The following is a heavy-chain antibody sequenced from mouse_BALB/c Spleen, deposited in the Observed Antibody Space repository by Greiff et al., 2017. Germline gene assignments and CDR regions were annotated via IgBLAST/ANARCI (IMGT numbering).Heavy chain of an antibody. Sequence: EVQRVESGPGLVKPSQSLSLTCTVTGYSITSDYVWNWIQQFPENQLEWMGYISYSGSTSYNPSLKSRISITRDTSKNQFFLQLNSVTTEDTATYDCARSDYGYDYWGQGTTLTVSS. CDR1: GYSITSDYV. CDR3: ARSDYGYDY. J-gene: IGHJ2*01. V-gene: IGHV3-2*02. CDR2: ISYSGST. D-gene: IGHD1-2*01.